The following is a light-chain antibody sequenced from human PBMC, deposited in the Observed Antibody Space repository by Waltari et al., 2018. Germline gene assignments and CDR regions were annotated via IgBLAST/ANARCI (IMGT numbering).Light chain of an antibody. Sequence: QSALTQPRSVSGSPGQSVTISCSGTSSDVGAYHYVSWYQQHPDKAPKLMIYDVSKRPSGVPDRFSGSKSGNTASLTISGLQAEDEADYYCCSYAGSYTYVFGTGTKVTVL. CDR2: DVS. J-gene: IGLJ1*01. V-gene: IGLV2-11*01. CDR1: SSDVGAYHY. CDR3: CSYAGSYTYV.